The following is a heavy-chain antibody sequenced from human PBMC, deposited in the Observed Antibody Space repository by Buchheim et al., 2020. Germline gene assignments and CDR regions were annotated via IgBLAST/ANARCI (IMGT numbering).Heavy chain of an antibody. D-gene: IGHD3-22*01. CDR2: ISSASTTI. J-gene: IGHJ4*02. CDR1: GGFSITDNW. V-gene: IGHV3-48*01. CDR3: ARYGRSGSSGNYYFDY. Sequence: EVQLVESGGGLVQPGGSLRLSCVGSGGFSITDNWMHWVRQAPGKGLERVSFISSASTTIYYADSVKGRFTISRDNANNLLFLEMNSLRVEDSAVYYCARYGRSGSSGNYYFDYWGQGTL.